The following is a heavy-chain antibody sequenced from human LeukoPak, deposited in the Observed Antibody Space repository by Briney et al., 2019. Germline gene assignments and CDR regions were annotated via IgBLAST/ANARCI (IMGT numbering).Heavy chain of an antibody. CDR1: GFTVSDNY. CDR3: ASNRGYVYFQH. D-gene: IGHD5-12*01. J-gene: IGHJ1*01. CDR2: FYRSGST. Sequence: GGSLRLSCAVSGFTVSDNYMSWVRQAPGKGLEWVSAFYRSGSTYYADSVRGRFTISRDDSKNTLYLQMNSLRAEDTAVYYCASNRGYVYFQHWGQGTLVTVSS. V-gene: IGHV3-53*01.